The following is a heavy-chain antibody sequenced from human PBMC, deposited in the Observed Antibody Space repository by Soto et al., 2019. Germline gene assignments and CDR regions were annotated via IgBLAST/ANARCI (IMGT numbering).Heavy chain of an antibody. CDR3: ARHVYDLWSGSVDYYYYMDV. Sequence: QVQLQESGPGLVKPSETLSLTCTVSGGSISSYYWSWIRQPPGKGLEWIGYIYYSGSTNYNPSLKSRVTISVDTSKNQFSLKLSSVTAADTAVYYCARHVYDLWSGSVDYYYYMDVWGKGTTVTVSS. V-gene: IGHV4-59*08. CDR1: GGSISSYY. D-gene: IGHD3-3*01. J-gene: IGHJ6*03. CDR2: IYYSGST.